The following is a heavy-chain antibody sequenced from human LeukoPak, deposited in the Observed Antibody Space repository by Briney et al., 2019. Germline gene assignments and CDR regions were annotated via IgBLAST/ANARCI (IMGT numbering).Heavy chain of an antibody. V-gene: IGHV4-39*01. CDR2: IYYSGST. D-gene: IGHD1-1*01. CDR3: ARLTGTLDY. Sequence: SETLSLTCTVSGGSISSSTYYWGWIRQPPGKGLEWIGSIYYSGSTFYNPSLKSRVTISVDTSKNQFSLKLSSVTAADTAMYYCARLTGTLDYWGQGTLVTVSS. J-gene: IGHJ4*02. CDR1: GGSISSSTYY.